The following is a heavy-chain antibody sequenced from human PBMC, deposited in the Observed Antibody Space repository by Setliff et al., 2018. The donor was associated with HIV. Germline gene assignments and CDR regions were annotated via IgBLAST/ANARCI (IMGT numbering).Heavy chain of an antibody. V-gene: IGHV4-59*08. J-gene: IGHJ6*03. CDR1: GTTAGSNN. Sequence: PGGSLRLSCAVSGTTAGSNNISWIRQPAGKGLEWIGNMYYSGSIFYNPSLKSRVTISVDTSKNQFSLKLSSVTAADTAVYYCARHGAYEAYYDYMDVWGKGTTVTVSS. D-gene: IGHD5-12*01. CDR2: MYYSGSI. CDR3: ARHGAYEAYYDYMDV.